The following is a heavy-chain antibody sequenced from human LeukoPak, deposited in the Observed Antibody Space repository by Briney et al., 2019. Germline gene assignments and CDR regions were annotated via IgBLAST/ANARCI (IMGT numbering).Heavy chain of an antibody. CDR3: ASSTISPYYYYYGMDV. V-gene: IGHV1-2*06. CDR2: INPNSGGT. J-gene: IGHJ6*02. CDR1: GYTFTGYY. D-gene: IGHD1/OR15-1a*01. Sequence: ASVKVSCKAPGYTFTGYYMHWVRQAPGQGLEWMGRINPNSGGTNYAQKFQGRVTMTRDTSISTAYMELSRLRSDDTAVYYCASSTISPYYYYYGMDVWGQGTTVTVSS.